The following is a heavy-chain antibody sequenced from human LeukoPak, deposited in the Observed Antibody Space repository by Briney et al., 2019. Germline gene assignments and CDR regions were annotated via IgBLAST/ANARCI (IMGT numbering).Heavy chain of an antibody. Sequence: GGSLRLSCAASGFTFSSYGMSWVRQAPGKGLEWVSAISGSGGSTYYADSVKGRFTISRDNSKNTLYLQMNSLRAEDTAVYYCAKDYSSGWSEDAFDIWGQGTMVTVSS. V-gene: IGHV3-23*01. CDR1: GFTFSSYG. CDR3: AKDYSSGWSEDAFDI. CDR2: ISGSGGST. D-gene: IGHD6-19*01. J-gene: IGHJ3*02.